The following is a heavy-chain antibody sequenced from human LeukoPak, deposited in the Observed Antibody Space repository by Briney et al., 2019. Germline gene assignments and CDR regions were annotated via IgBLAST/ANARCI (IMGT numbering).Heavy chain of an antibody. CDR2: FDPEDGET. J-gene: IGHJ4*02. D-gene: IGHD1-26*01. V-gene: IGHV1-24*01. CDR3: ATDPGASGSSSWPDY. Sequence: GASVKVSCKVSGYTLTELSMHWVRQAPGKGLEWMGGFDPEDGETIYAQKFQGRVTMTEDTSTDTAYMELSSLRSEDTAVYYCATDPGASGSSSWPDYWGQGTLVTVSS. CDR1: GYTLTELS.